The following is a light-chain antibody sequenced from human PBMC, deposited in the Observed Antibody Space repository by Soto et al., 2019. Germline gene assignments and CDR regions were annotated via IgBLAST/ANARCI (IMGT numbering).Light chain of an antibody. J-gene: IGKJ1*01. CDR1: QNIAIY. CDR2: DTF. CDR3: QQRATWPWT. V-gene: IGKV3-11*01. Sequence: VLTQSPATLSFSPGERATLSCRASQNIAIYLAWYQQKSGQSPTLLIYDTFNRAPGIPDRFSGSGSGTDFTLTISSLEPEDFAVYYCQQRATWPWTFGQGTTVEIK.